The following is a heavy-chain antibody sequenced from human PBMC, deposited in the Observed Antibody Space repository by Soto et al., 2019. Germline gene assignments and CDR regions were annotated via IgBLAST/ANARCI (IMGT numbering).Heavy chain of an antibody. CDR3: VRVVAIPGYPDN. D-gene: IGHD5-12*01. V-gene: IGHV1-69*12. J-gene: IGHJ4*02. Sequence: QVQLVQSGAEVRQPASSVKVSCKTSGGTFSSYAISWVRQAPGQGLEWMGGIVPIANTSTYAQKFQGRVTITADESTSTAYMELSSLRSDDTAIYYCVRVVAIPGYPDNWGQGTLVTVSS. CDR2: IVPIANTS. CDR1: GGTFSSYA.